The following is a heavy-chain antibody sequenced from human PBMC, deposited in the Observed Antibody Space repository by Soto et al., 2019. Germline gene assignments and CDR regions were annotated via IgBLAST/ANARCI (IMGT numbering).Heavy chain of an antibody. D-gene: IGHD4-4*01. CDR2: ISNDGTKK. J-gene: IGHJ4*02. V-gene: IGHV3-30*03. CDR1: GFAFTNYG. Sequence: PGGSLGLSCAASGFAFTNYGFHWFRQAPGKGLEWRAHISNDGTKKFYADSVKGRFTIPRDNSETTVYLHLPSLRPDDTALFYCARDVAMPTGLGLGYWGQGTLVTVSS. CDR3: ARDVAMPTGLGLGY.